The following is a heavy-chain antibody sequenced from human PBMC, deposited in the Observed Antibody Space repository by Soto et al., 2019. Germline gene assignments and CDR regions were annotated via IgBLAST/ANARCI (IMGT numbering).Heavy chain of an antibody. CDR1: GGSFSGYY. V-gene: IGHV4-34*01. D-gene: IGHD6-6*01. J-gene: IGHJ4*02. CDR3: ARVVGGSSSSYYFDY. CDR2: INHSGST. Sequence: QVQLQQWGAGLLKPSETLSLTCAVYGGSFSGYYWSWIRQPPGKGLEWIGEINHSGSTNYNPSLKSRVTISVDTSKNQFSLKLSSVTAADTAVYYCARVVGGSSSSYYFDYWGQGTLVTVSS.